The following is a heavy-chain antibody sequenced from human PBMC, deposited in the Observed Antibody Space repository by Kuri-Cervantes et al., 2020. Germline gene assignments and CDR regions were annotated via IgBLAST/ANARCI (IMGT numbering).Heavy chain of an antibody. D-gene: IGHD6-13*01. J-gene: IGHJ6*02. CDR3: VRRTKLVRAPTGDYYYGMDV. CDR2: IYHSGST. CDR1: GGSISSGGYS. V-gene: IGHV4-30-2*06. Sequence: SETLSLTCAVSGGSISSGGYSWSWIRQSPGKGLEWIGYIYHSGSTYYNPSLKSRVTMSVDTSKNQFSLKLSSVTAADTAVYFCVRRTKLVRAPTGDYYYGMDVWGQGTTVTVSS.